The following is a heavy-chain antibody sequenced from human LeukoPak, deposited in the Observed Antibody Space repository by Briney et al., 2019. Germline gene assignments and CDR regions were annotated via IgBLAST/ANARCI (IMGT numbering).Heavy chain of an antibody. CDR1: GFTFSSYW. CDR2: INTDGSST. Sequence: PGGSLRLSCAASGFTFSSYWMHWVRHAPGKGLVWVSRINTDGSSTSYADSVKGRFTIPRDNAKNTLYLQMNSLRAEDTAVYYCAKEVVATTVPSENYYYYGMDVWGQGTTVTVSS. J-gene: IGHJ6*02. V-gene: IGHV3-74*01. CDR3: AKEVVATTVPSENYYYYGMDV. D-gene: IGHD2-15*01.